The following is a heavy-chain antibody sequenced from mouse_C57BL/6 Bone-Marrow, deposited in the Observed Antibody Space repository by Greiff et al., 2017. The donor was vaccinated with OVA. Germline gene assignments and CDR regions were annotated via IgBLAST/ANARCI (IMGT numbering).Heavy chain of an antibody. CDR2: IDPSDSET. CDR1: GYTFTSYW. D-gene: IGHD2-5*01. Sequence: QVQLQQSGAELVRPGSSVKLSCKASGYTFTSYWMHWVKQRPIQGLEWIGNIDPSDSETHYNQKFKDKATLTVDKSSSTAYMQLSSLTSEDSAVYYCARTYSNQYYFDDWGQGTTLTVSS. CDR3: ARTYSNQYYFDD. V-gene: IGHV1-52*01. J-gene: IGHJ2*01.